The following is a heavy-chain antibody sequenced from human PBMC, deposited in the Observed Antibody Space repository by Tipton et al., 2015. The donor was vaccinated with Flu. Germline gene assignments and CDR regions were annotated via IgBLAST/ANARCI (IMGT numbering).Heavy chain of an antibody. Sequence: TLSLTCAVSGGSFSGFHWSWIRQPPGRGLEWIGEMNYLGGTNHNPSLKSRVTVSVGRSKKQFTLRLNSVTAADTAVYYCAMHKKIPGYSITFYWGQGSLVTVSS. D-gene: IGHD5-18*01. CDR3: AMHKKIPGYSITFY. V-gene: IGHV4-34*01. J-gene: IGHJ4*02. CDR2: MNYLGGT. CDR1: GGSFSGFH.